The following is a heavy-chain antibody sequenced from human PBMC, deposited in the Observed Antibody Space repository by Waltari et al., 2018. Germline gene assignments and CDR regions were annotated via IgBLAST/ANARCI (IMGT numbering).Heavy chain of an antibody. J-gene: IGHJ4*02. CDR3: ATGPSPGIAVAGTEYYFDY. D-gene: IGHD6-19*01. V-gene: IGHV4-38-2*01. Sequence: QVQLQESGPGLVKPSETLSLTCAVSGYSISSGYYWGWIRQPPGKGLEWIGSIYHSGSTYYNPSLKSRVTISVDTSKNQFSLKLSSLRSEDTAVYYCATGPSPGIAVAGTEYYFDYWGQGTLVTVSS. CDR2: IYHSGST. CDR1: GYSISSGYY.